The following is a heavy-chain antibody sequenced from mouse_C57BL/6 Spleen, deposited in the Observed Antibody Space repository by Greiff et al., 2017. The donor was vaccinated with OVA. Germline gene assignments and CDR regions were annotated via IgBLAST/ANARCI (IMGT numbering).Heavy chain of an antibody. CDR3: ANTTVAAGGYWYFDV. CDR2: IYPGSGST. J-gene: IGHJ1*03. D-gene: IGHD1-1*01. CDR1: GYTFTSYW. Sequence: QVQLQQPGAELVKPGASVKMSCKASGYTFTSYWITWVKQRPGQGLEWIGDIYPGSGSTNYNEKFKRKATLTVDTSSSTAYMQLSSLTSEDSAVYYCANTTVAAGGYWYFDVWGTGTTVTVSS. V-gene: IGHV1-55*01.